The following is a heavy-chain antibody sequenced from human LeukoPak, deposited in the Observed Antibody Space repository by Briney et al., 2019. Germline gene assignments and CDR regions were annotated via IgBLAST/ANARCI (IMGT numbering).Heavy chain of an antibody. Sequence: GASVKVSCKAAGGTFTSYAISWVRQAPGQGLEWMGGIIPIFGTANYAQKFQGRVTITADKSTSTAYMELSSLRSEDTAVYYCARDRSITMVRGVISYMDVWGKGTTVTVSS. CDR3: ARDRSITMVRGVISYMDV. D-gene: IGHD3-10*01. V-gene: IGHV1-69*06. CDR1: GGTFTSYA. J-gene: IGHJ6*03. CDR2: IIPIFGTA.